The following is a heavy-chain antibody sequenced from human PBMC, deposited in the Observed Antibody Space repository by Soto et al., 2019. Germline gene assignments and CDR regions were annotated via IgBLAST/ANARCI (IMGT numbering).Heavy chain of an antibody. D-gene: IGHD3-3*01. CDR1: GYTFTAYG. CDR2: INTGNGHT. V-gene: IGHV1-3*04. Sequence: GASVKVSCKASGYTFTAYGIHWVRQAPGQRLEWMGWINTGNGHTKYSQKFQGRVTITRDTSARTAYMELNSLRSEDTAVYYCASRGYDFWSGLDPWGQGTLATVSS. CDR3: ASRGYDFWSGLDP. J-gene: IGHJ5*02.